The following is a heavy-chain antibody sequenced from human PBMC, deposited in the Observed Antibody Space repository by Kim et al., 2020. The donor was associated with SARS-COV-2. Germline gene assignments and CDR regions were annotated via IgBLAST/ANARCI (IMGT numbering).Heavy chain of an antibody. CDR3: AREPGIAAAGSAYYYYGMDV. D-gene: IGHD6-13*01. Sequence: RFTISRDNSKNTLYLQMNSLRAEDTAVYYCAREPGIAAAGSAYYYYGMDVWGQGTTVTVSS. V-gene: IGHV3-66*01. J-gene: IGHJ6*02.